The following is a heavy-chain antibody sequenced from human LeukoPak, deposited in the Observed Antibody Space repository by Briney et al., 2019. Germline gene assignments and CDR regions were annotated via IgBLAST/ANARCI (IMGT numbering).Heavy chain of an antibody. CDR1: GFTFSNAW. J-gene: IGHJ4*02. D-gene: IGHD5-18*01. Sequence: GGSLRLSCAASGFTFSNAWMSWVRQAPGKGLEWVARIKSKTDGGTSDYAARVKGRFTISRDDSKDTLHLQINSLKTEDTAVYYYTTEYSYGLGAHYFDYWGQGTLVTVSS. CDR3: TTEYSYGLGAHYFDY. CDR2: IKSKTDGGTS. V-gene: IGHV3-15*01.